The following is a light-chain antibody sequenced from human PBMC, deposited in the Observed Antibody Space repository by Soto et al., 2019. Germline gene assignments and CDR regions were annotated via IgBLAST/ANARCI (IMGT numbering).Light chain of an antibody. CDR3: SSYTSSSTLYG. J-gene: IGLJ1*01. CDR2: DVS. V-gene: IGLV2-14*03. Sequence: QSALTQPASVSGSPGQSITISCTGTSSDVGGYNYVSWYQQHPGKAPKLMIYDVSNRPSGVSYRFSGSKSGNTASLTIFGLQAEDEADYYCSSYTSSSTLYGFGTGTKATVL. CDR1: SSDVGGYNY.